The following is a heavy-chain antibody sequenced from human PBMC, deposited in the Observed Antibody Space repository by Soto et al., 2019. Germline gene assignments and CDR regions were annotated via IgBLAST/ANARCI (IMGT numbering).Heavy chain of an antibody. Sequence: PSETLSLTCTVSGGSISSYYLSWIRQPPGKGLEWIGYIYYSGSTNYNPSLKSRVTISVDTSKNQFSLKLSSVTAADTAVYYCASRVTFGPPYYYKYMDVRGKGTTLTAS. J-gene: IGHJ6*03. CDR3: ASRVTFGPPYYYKYMDV. CDR2: IYYSGST. D-gene: IGHD3-16*01. CDR1: GGSISSYY. V-gene: IGHV4-59*08.